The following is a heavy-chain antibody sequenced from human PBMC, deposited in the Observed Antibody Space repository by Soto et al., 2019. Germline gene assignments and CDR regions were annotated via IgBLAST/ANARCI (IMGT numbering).Heavy chain of an antibody. J-gene: IGHJ4*02. Sequence: QVQLVESGGGVVQPGMSPRLSCAASGFTFSADSMHWVRQSPGKGLEWVAMISYNGEKKNYADSVTGRFIISRDNSKNTLCLQISSLLTEDTAMYYCARNDYGDYYFDYWGQGTLLPVSS. D-gene: IGHD4-17*01. V-gene: IGHV3-30*04. CDR2: ISYNGEKK. CDR3: ARNDYGDYYFDY. CDR1: GFTFSADS.